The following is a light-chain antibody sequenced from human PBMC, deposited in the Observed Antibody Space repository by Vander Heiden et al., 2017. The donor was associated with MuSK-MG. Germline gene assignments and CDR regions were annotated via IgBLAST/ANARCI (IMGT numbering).Light chain of an antibody. CDR2: SNN. CDR3: AAWDGSLNGRV. CDR1: SVNIGRNT. J-gene: IGLJ3*02. Sequence: GQRVTIACSGSSVNIGRNTVNWYQQHPGTAPKLLIYSNNQRPSGVPDRFSGSKSGTSATLAISRLQSEDEADYYCAAWDGSLNGRVFGGGTKLTVL. V-gene: IGLV1-44*01.